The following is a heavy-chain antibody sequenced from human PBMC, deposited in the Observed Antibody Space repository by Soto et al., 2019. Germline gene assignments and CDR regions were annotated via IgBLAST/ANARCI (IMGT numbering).Heavy chain of an antibody. Sequence: PGGSLRLSCAASGFTFSSYSMNWVRQAPGKGLEWVSYISSSSSTIYYADSVKGRFTISRDNAKNSLYLQMNSLRDEDTAVYYCARGEFGELPKGYYYYYGMDVWGQGTTVTVSS. V-gene: IGHV3-48*02. D-gene: IGHD3-10*01. J-gene: IGHJ6*02. CDR1: GFTFSSYS. CDR2: ISSSSSTI. CDR3: ARGEFGELPKGYYYYYGMDV.